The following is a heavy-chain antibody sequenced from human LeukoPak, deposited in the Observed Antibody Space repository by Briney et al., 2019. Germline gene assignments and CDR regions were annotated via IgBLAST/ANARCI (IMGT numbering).Heavy chain of an antibody. D-gene: IGHD4-23*01. J-gene: IGHJ4*02. CDR2: IYTSGST. CDR3: ARHGDDYGGNWDFDY. Sequence: PSETLSLTCTVSGGSISSGSYYWSWIRQPAGKGLEWIGRIYTSGSTNYNPSLKSRVTISVDTSKNQFSLKLSSVTAADTAVYYCARHGDDYGGNWDFDYWGQGTLVTVSS. V-gene: IGHV4-61*02. CDR1: GGSISSGSYY.